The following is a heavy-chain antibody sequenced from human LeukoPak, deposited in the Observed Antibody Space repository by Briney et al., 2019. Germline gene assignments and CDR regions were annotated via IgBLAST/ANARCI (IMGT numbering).Heavy chain of an antibody. CDR3: AKVHSGSYYDQAYFDY. Sequence: GGSLRLSCAASGFTFSSYAMSWVRQAPGKGLEWVSAISGSGGSTYYADSVKGRFTISRDNSKNTLYLQMNSLRAEDTAVYYCAKVHSGSYYDQAYFDYWGQGTLVTVSS. CDR1: GFTFSSYA. J-gene: IGHJ4*02. D-gene: IGHD1-26*01. V-gene: IGHV3-23*01. CDR2: ISGSGGST.